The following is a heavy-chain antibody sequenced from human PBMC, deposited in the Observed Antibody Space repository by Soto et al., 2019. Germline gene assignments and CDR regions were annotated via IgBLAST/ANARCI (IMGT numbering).Heavy chain of an antibody. V-gene: IGHV3-23*01. CDR2: MGGSVDSK. CDR3: ARDQISGWYDN. CDR1: GFAFGRYA. Sequence: EVQLLESGGGLVKPGGSLRLSCAASGFAFGRYALSWVRQAPGKGLEWVSAMGGSVDSKSYADSVTGRFTISRNDPKNTLFLEMNSLRPEDTAIYFCARDQISGWYDNWGQGTLVTVSS. D-gene: IGHD6-19*01. J-gene: IGHJ5*02.